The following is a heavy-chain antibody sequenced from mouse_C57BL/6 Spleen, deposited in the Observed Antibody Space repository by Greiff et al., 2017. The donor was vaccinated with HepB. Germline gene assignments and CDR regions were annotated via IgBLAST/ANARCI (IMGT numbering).Heavy chain of an antibody. J-gene: IGHJ1*03. D-gene: IGHD2-1*01. V-gene: IGHV1-80*01. CDR3: ARDGNYRYFDV. Sequence: VQLQESGAELVKPGASVKISCKASGYAFSSYWMNWVKQRPGKGLEWIGQIYPGDGDTNYNRKFKGKATLTADKSSSTAYMQLSSLTSEDSAVYFYARDGNYRYFDVWGTGTTVTVSS. CDR2: IYPGDGDT. CDR1: GYAFSSYW.